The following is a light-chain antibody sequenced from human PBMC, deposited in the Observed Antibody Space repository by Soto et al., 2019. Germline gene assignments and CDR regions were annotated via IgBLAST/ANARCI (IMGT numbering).Light chain of an antibody. CDR1: QSVSSNY. J-gene: IGKJ5*01. CDR2: GAS. V-gene: IGKV3-20*01. Sequence: EIVLTQSPGTLSLSPGERATLSCRASQSVSSNYLAWYQKKPGQAPRILIYGASSRATGIPDRFSGSVSGTDFNLTISRLQTEDCATYEGQQLNSYTRAFGQGTRLEIK. CDR3: QQLNSYTRA.